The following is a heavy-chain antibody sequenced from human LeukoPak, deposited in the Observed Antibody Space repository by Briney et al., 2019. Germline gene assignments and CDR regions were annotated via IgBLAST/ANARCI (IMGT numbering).Heavy chain of an antibody. CDR2: IYYSGST. CDR1: GGSISSYY. V-gene: IGHV4-59*08. J-gene: IGHJ4*02. D-gene: IGHD3-3*01. CDR3: AGFWSGYYDY. Sequence: SETLSLTCTVSGGSISSYYWSWIRQPPGKGLEWIGYIYYSGSTNYNPSLKSRVTISVDTSKNQFSLKLSSVTAAVTAVYYCAGFWSGYYDYWGQGTLVTVSS.